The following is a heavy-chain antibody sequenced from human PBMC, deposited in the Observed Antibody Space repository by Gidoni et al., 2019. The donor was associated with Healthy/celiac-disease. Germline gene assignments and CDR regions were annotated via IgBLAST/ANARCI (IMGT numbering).Heavy chain of an antibody. CDR3: ARVVGGSSGKYFDY. V-gene: IGHV4-30-2*01. Sequence: QLQLQESGSGLVKPSQTLSLTCAVSGGSISSGGYSWSWIRQPPGKGLEWIGYIYHSGSTYYNPSLKSRVTISVDRSKNQFSLKLSSVTAADTAVYYCARVVGGSSGKYFDYWGQGTLVTVSS. CDR1: GGSISSGGYS. J-gene: IGHJ4*02. CDR2: IYHSGST. D-gene: IGHD3-22*01.